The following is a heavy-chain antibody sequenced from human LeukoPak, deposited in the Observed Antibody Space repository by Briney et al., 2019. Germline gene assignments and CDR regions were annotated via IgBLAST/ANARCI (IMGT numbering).Heavy chain of an antibody. CDR2: IYYSGST. CDR1: GGSISSYY. Sequence: SETLSLTCTVSGGSISSYYWSWIRQPPGKGLEWIGYIYYSGSTNYNPSLKSRVTISVDTSKNQFSLKLSSVTAADTAVYYCARDSSGYIFDHWGQGTLVTVSS. CDR3: ARDSSGYIFDH. D-gene: IGHD3-22*01. V-gene: IGHV4-59*01. J-gene: IGHJ4*02.